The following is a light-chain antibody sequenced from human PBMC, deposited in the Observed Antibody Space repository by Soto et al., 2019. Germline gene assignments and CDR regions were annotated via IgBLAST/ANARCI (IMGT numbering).Light chain of an antibody. CDR1: QSVSSY. V-gene: IGKV3D-15*01. CDR2: GAS. J-gene: IGKJ4*01. Sequence: EIVFTQSPATLSLSPGERATLPCRASQSVSSYLAWCQQKPGQAPSLLIYGASRRATGIPDRFSGSASGTDFTLTISSLQSEDFAVYYCQQFNNGLTFGGGTKVDIK. CDR3: QQFNNGLT.